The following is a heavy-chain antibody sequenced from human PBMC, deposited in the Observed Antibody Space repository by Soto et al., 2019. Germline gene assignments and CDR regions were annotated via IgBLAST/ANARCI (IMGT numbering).Heavy chain of an antibody. CDR2: IYYSGST. D-gene: IGHD5-12*01. V-gene: IGHV4-59*01. CDR1: GGSISSYY. J-gene: IGHJ4*02. CDR3: ARVRWTSEYSGYDYPYYFDY. Sequence: SETLSLTCTVSGGSISSYYWSWIRQPPGKGLEWIGYIYYSGSTNYNPSLKSRVTISVDTSKNQFSLKLSSVTAADTAVYYCARVRWTSEYSGYDYPYYFDYWGQGTLVTVSS.